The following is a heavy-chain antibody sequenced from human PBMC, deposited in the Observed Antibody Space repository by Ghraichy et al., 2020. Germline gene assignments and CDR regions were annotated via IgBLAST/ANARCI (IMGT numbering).Heavy chain of an antibody. D-gene: IGHD3-3*01. V-gene: IGHV3-7*01. J-gene: IGHJ4*02. CDR1: GFTFSSYW. CDR3: ARVFGNADTLEY. Sequence: GGSLRLSCTASGFTFSSYWMSWARQAPGKGLDWVANIKQDGSEKHYVDSVKGRFTISRDNAKNSLYLQMNSLRAEDTAVYYCARVFGNADTLEYWRQGTLVTDSS. CDR2: IKQDGSEK.